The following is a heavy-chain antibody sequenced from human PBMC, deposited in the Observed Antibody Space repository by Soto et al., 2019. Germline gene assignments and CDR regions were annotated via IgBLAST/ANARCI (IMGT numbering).Heavy chain of an antibody. CDR3: ARAGKYYYGSGSPDYSGMDV. D-gene: IGHD3-10*01. Sequence: QVQLVQSGAEVKKPGASVKVSCKAPGYTFTSYGVIWVRQAPGQGLEWMGWISGYNGNTNYPQKPQGRVTMTTDTSTSAAYLELRSLRSDDTAVYCCARAGKYYYGSGSPDYSGMDVWGQGITVTVSS. J-gene: IGHJ6*01. CDR1: GYTFTSYG. CDR2: ISGYNGNT. V-gene: IGHV1-18*04.